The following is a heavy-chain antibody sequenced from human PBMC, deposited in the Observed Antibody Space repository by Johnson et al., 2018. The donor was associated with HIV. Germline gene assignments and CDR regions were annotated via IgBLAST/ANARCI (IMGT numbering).Heavy chain of an antibody. D-gene: IGHD2-15*01. J-gene: IGHJ3*02. V-gene: IGHV3-30*04. CDR2: ISYDGSKK. CDR3: ARDGRYCSGGSCPDAFDI. Sequence: QVQLVESGGGVVQPGRSLRLSCAASRFTFSSYAMHWVRQAPGKGLEWVAVISYDGSKKYYADSVKGRFTISRDNSKNTLYLQMNSLRAEDTAVYYCARDGRYCSGGSCPDAFDIWGQGTMVTVSS. CDR1: RFTFSSYA.